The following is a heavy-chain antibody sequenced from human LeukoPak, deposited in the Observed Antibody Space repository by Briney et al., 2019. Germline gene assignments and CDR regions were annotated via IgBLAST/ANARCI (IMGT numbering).Heavy chain of an antibody. CDR3: ARPLVVVAEEYYYYGMDV. D-gene: IGHD2-15*01. Sequence: GASVKVSCKASGYTFTSYGISWVRQAPGRGLEWMGWISAYNGNTNYAQKLQGRVTMTTDTSTSTAYMELRSLRSDDTAVYYCARPLVVVAEEYYYYGMDVWGQGTTVTVSS. CDR2: ISAYNGNT. CDR1: GYTFTSYG. J-gene: IGHJ6*02. V-gene: IGHV1-18*01.